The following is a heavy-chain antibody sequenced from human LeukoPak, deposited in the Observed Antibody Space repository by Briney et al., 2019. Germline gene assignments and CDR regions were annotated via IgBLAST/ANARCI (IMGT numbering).Heavy chain of an antibody. V-gene: IGHV3-23*01. J-gene: IGHJ4*02. Sequence: GGSLRLSXAASGFTFSSYAMSWIRQAQGEGLEWVSAISGSGGSTYYADSVKGRFTISRDNSKNTLYLQMNSLRAEDTAVYYCAKDQDDILTGYYVPNYYFDYWGQGTLVTVSS. CDR2: ISGSGGST. CDR3: AKDQDDILTGYYVPNYYFDY. CDR1: GFTFSSYA. D-gene: IGHD3-9*01.